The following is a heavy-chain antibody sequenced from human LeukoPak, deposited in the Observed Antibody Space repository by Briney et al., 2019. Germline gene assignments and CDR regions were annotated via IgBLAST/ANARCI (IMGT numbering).Heavy chain of an antibody. CDR2: ISSIVNFE. V-gene: IGHV3-30*09. CDR3: ARQGPPGQWYFDL. J-gene: IGHJ2*01. Sequence: GGSLRLSCAGSGFTFSSYAVHWVRQAPGKGLEWVAVISSIVNFEYYSDSVRGRFAISRDNSKNTVYLQMKSLTPEDTAVYCCARQGPPGQWYFDLWGRGGTLVTVSS. CDR1: GFTFSSYA.